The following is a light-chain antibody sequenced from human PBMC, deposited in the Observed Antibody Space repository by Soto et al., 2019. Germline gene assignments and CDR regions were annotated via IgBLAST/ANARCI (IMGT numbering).Light chain of an antibody. CDR3: QSYDSSLSGYV. V-gene: IGLV1-40*01. CDR2: GNS. Sequence: QSVLTQPPSVSGAPGQRVTISCTGRSSNIGGGYDVHWYQQLPGTAPKLLIYGNSNRPSGVPDRFSGSKSGTSASLAITGLQAEDEADYYCQSYDSSLSGYVFGTGTKLTVL. CDR1: SSNIGGGYD. J-gene: IGLJ1*01.